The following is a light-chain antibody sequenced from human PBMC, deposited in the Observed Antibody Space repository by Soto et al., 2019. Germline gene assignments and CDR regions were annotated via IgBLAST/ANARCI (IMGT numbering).Light chain of an antibody. V-gene: IGKV1-9*01. Sequence: DIQLTQSPSFLSASVGDRVTITCRASQGISSYLAWYQQKPGKAPKLLIYAASTLQSGVPSRFSGSGSGTEFSLTISRLQPEDFATYYCQQLNSYPSFDQGTKVEIK. CDR3: QQLNSYPS. J-gene: IGKJ1*01. CDR2: AAS. CDR1: QGISSY.